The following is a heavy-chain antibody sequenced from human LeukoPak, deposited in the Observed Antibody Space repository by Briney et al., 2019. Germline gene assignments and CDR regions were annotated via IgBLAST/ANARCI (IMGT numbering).Heavy chain of an antibody. CDR1: GFTFSSYA. Sequence: GGSLRLSCAASGFTFSSYAMSWVRQAPGKGLEWVSAISGSGGSTYYADSVKGRFTISRDNSKNTLYLQMNSLRAEDTAVYYCAKDMTCSSTSCYWFRPFDYWDQGTLVTVSS. CDR2: ISGSGGST. CDR3: AKDMTCSSTSCYWFRPFDY. V-gene: IGHV3-23*01. D-gene: IGHD2-2*01. J-gene: IGHJ4*02.